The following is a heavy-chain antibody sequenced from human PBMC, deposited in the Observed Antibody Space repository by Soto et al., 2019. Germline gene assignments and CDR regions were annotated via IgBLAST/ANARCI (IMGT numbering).Heavy chain of an antibody. D-gene: IGHD1-26*01. CDR1: GGSISSSSYY. V-gene: IGHV4-39*01. Sequence: QLQLRESGPGLVKPSETLSLTCTVSGGSISSSSYYWGWIRQPPGKGLEWIGSIYYSGSTYYNPSLKSRVTISVDTSKNQFSLKLSSVTAADTAVYYCARRTRGIVGATIGVGRWGYWGQGTLVTVSS. J-gene: IGHJ4*02. CDR2: IYYSGST. CDR3: ARRTRGIVGATIGVGRWGY.